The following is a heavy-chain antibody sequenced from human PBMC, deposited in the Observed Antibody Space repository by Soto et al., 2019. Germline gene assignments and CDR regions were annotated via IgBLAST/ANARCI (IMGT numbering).Heavy chain of an antibody. D-gene: IGHD4-17*01. Sequence: SETLSLTCTVSGGSSISSGYYWGWIRQPPGKGLEWIGYIYYSGSTYYNPSLKSRVTISVDTSKNQFSLKLSSVTAADTAVYYCARLAVTTPSDYYYGMDVWGQGTTVTVSS. CDR1: GGSSISSGYY. CDR3: ARLAVTTPSDYYYGMDV. V-gene: IGHV4-30-4*08. CDR2: IYYSGST. J-gene: IGHJ6*02.